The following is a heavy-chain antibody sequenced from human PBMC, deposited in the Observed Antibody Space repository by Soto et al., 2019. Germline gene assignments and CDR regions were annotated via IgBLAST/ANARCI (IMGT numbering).Heavy chain of an antibody. J-gene: IGHJ4*02. Sequence: SLRLSCAASGFPFSSYSMNWVRQAPGKGLEWVSYISSSSSTIYYADSVKGRFTISRDNAKNSLYLQMNSLRAEDTAVYYCARDAVPLILRYFDWSFDYWGQGTLVTVSS. CDR1: GFPFSSYS. V-gene: IGHV3-48*01. CDR2: ISSSSSTI. D-gene: IGHD3-9*01. CDR3: ARDAVPLILRYFDWSFDY.